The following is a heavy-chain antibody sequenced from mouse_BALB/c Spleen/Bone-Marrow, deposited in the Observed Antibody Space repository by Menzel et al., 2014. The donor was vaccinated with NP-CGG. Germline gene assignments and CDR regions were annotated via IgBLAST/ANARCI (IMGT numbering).Heavy chain of an antibody. D-gene: IGHD2-4*01. CDR2: ISSGSSTI. J-gene: IGHJ4*01. CDR3: TRKGALITHYYAMDY. V-gene: IGHV5-17*02. Sequence: EVMLVESGGGLVQPGGSRKLSCAASGFTFSSFGMHWVRQAPEKGLEWVAYISSGSSTIYYADTVKGRFTISRDNPKNTLCLQMTSLRSEDTAMYYFTRKGALITHYYAMDYWGQGTSVTVSS. CDR1: GFTFSSFG.